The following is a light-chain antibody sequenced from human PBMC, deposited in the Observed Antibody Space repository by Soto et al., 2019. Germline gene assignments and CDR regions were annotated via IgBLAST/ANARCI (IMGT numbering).Light chain of an antibody. CDR2: DVS. CDR3: SSYTSSSTLV. J-gene: IGLJ1*01. V-gene: IGLV2-14*01. Sequence: QSVLTQPASVSGSPGQSITISCTGTSSDVGGYNYVSWYQQHPGKAPKLMIYDVSNRPSGVSNRFSGSMSGNTASLTISGLQAEDEADYYCSSYTSSSTLVFGTGTKLTVL. CDR1: SSDVGGYNY.